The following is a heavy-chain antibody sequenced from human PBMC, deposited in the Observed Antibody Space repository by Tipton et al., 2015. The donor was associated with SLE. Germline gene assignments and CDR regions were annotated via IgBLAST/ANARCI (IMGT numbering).Heavy chain of an antibody. V-gene: IGHV3-7*01. Sequence: SLRLSCAASGFTFRYYWMTWVRQAPGKGLEWVANIKEDGSEKYYVDSVRGRFTISRDNAKNLLYLQVNSLRAEDTAVYYCARERGSAYFFDYWGQGTLVTVSS. J-gene: IGHJ4*02. CDR1: GFTFRYYW. CDR3: ARERGSAYFFDY. CDR2: IKEDGSEK. D-gene: IGHD3-10*01.